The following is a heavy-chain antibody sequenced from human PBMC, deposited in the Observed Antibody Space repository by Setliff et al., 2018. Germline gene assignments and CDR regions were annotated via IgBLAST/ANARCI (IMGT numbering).Heavy chain of an antibody. CDR2: IYDSGSS. CDR1: GGSVSNSGFF. Sequence: PSETLSLTCTVSGGSVSNSGFFWGWLRQAPGRGLDWIGNIYDSGSSNYNASLKSRLIITRDTSNNQISPKLPSFTAEATAVYYFGRGFSRIAVWGHWFDSWGPGILVTVSS. J-gene: IGHJ5*01. V-gene: IGHV4-39*01. CDR3: GRGFSRIAVWGHWFDS. D-gene: IGHD6-19*01.